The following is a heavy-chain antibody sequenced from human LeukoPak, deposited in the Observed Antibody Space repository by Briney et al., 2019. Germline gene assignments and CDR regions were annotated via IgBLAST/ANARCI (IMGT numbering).Heavy chain of an antibody. J-gene: IGHJ4*02. CDR2: IKQDGSEK. CDR1: GFTFSSFW. D-gene: IGHD6-19*01. CDR3: ASCIAVAGTNWYFDY. Sequence: GGSLRLSCAASGFTFSSFWMSWVRQAPGKGLEWVANIKQDGSEKYYVDSVKGRFTISRDNAKNSLYLQMNSLRAEDTAVYYCASCIAVAGTNWYFDYWGQGTLVTVSS. V-gene: IGHV3-7*01.